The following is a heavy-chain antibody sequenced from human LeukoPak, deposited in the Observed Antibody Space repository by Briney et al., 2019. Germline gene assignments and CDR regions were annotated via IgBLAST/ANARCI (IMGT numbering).Heavy chain of an antibody. D-gene: IGHD1-26*01. Sequence: GGSLRLSCAASGFTFSSYAMSWVRQAPGKGLEWVSAISGSGGSTNYADSVKGRFTISRDNTKNTLYLQMNSLRAEDTAVYYCARDSPYSGSYFLLDYWGQGTLVTVSS. CDR2: ISGSGGST. J-gene: IGHJ4*02. CDR3: ARDSPYSGSYFLLDY. V-gene: IGHV3-23*01. CDR1: GFTFSSYA.